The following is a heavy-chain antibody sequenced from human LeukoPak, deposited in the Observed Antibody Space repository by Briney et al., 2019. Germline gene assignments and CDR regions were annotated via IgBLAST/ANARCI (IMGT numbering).Heavy chain of an antibody. Sequence: GASVKVSCKASGYTLTSYGISWVRQAPGQGLEWMGWISAYNGNTNYAQKLQGRVTMTTDTSTSTAYMELRSLRSDDTAVYYCARDGLGYCSSTSCSPFDYWGQGTLVTVSS. V-gene: IGHV1-18*01. J-gene: IGHJ4*02. CDR3: ARDGLGYCSSTSCSPFDY. D-gene: IGHD2-2*01. CDR2: ISAYNGNT. CDR1: GYTLTSYG.